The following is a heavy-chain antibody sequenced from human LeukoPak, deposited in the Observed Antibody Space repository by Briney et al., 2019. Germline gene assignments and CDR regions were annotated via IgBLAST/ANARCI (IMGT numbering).Heavy chain of an antibody. D-gene: IGHD3-10*01. CDR2: IRYDGSNK. CDR3: AKDFLAMVRGVIMGEFDY. CDR1: GFTFSSYG. V-gene: IGHV3-30*02. J-gene: IGHJ4*02. Sequence: GGSLRLSCAASGFTFSSYGMHWVRQAPGKGLEWVAFIRYDGSNKYYADSVKGRFTISRDNSKNTLYPQMNSLRAEDTAVYYCAKDFLAMVRGVIMGEFDYWGQGTLVTVSS.